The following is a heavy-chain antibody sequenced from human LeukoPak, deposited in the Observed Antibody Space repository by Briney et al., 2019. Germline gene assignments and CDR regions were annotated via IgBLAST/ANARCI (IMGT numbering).Heavy chain of an antibody. CDR1: GYTFTSYG. D-gene: IGHD3-3*01. Sequence: ASVKVSCKTSGYTFTSYGINWVRQAPGQGLEWMGRISAHNGNANYAQKFQGRVTMTTDTLATTAYMELRSLRSDNTAVYYCARDLERYYDLEGRSGYWGQGTLVTVSS. CDR2: ISAHNGNA. V-gene: IGHV1-18*01. J-gene: IGHJ4*02. CDR3: ARDLERYYDLEGRSGY.